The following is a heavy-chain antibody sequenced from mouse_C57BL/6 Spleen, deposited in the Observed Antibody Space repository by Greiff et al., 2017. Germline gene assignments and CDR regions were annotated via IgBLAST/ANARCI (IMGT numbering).Heavy chain of an antibody. Sequence: QVQLQQPGAELVKPGASVKMSCKASGYTFTSYWITWVKQRPGQGLEWIGDIYPGSGSTNYNEKFKSKATLTVDTSSSTAYMQLSSLTSEDSAVYYCAREAKFITTVVATDDWGQGTTLTVSS. J-gene: IGHJ2*01. D-gene: IGHD1-1*01. CDR2: IYPGSGST. V-gene: IGHV1-55*01. CDR1: GYTFTSYW. CDR3: AREAKFITTVVATDD.